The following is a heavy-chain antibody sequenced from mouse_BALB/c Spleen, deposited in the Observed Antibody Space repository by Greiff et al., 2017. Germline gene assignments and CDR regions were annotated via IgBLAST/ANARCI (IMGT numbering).Heavy chain of an antibody. CDR1: GYTFTEYT. J-gene: IGHJ3*01. D-gene: IGHD2-4*01. CDR2: INPNNGGT. Sequence: VQLQQSGPELVKPGASVKISCKTSGYTFTEYTMHWVKQSHGKSLEGIGGINPNNGGTSYNQKFKGKATLTVDKSSSTAYMELRSLTSEDSAVYYCARGRERSTMITKAWFAYWGQGTLVTVSA. CDR3: ARGRERSTMITKAWFAY. V-gene: IGHV1-18*01.